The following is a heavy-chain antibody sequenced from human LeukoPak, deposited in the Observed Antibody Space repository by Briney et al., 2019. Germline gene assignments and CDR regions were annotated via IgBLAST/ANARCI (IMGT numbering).Heavy chain of an antibody. D-gene: IGHD4-17*01. CDR3: ARGEGVRCLDY. Sequence: GGSLRLSCAASGISFSTSGMHWVRQAPGKGLEWVAMIWSDGSNKYYGDSVKGRFTISRDNSKNTAYLQMNSLRAEDTAVYYCARGEGVRCLDYWGQGTLVTVSS. CDR1: GISFSTSG. J-gene: IGHJ4*02. CDR2: IWSDGSNK. V-gene: IGHV3-33*01.